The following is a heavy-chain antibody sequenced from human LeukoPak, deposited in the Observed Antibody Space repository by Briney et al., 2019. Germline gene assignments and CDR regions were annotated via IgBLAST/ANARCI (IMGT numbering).Heavy chain of an antibody. CDR1: GGPFNNYY. J-gene: IGHJ3*02. V-gene: IGHV4-34*01. Sequence: PSETLSLTCAVSGGPFNNYYWTWIRLPPGKGLEWIGEINHDGRANYNPSLKGRVTLSRDTSEKQFSLKLNSVTAADTAVYYCAKSNGYGLVDIWGQGTMVTVSS. D-gene: IGHD3-10*01. CDR3: AKSNGYGLVDI. CDR2: INHDGRA.